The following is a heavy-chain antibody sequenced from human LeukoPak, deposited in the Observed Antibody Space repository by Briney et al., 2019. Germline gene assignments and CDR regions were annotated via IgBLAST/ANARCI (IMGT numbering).Heavy chain of an antibody. Sequence: APVKVSCKASGYTFTSYDMNWVRQATGQGLEYMGWMNPNSGNTGYAQKFQGRVTMTRNTSISTAYMELSSLRSEDTAVYYCARSRFGELAWFDPWGQGTLVTVSS. V-gene: IGHV1-8*01. CDR3: ARSRFGELAWFDP. CDR1: GYTFTSYD. CDR2: MNPNSGNT. D-gene: IGHD3-10*01. J-gene: IGHJ5*02.